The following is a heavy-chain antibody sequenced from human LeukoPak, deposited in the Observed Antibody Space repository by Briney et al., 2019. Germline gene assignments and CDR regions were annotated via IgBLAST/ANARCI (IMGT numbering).Heavy chain of an antibody. CDR3: ARMDSSGYYSFWYFDL. CDR2: IYYSGST. Sequence: PSETLSLTCTVSGGSISSSSYYWGWIRQPPGTGLEWIGSIYYSGSTYYNPSLKSRVTISVDTSKNQFSLELSSVTAADTAVYYCARMDSSGYYSFWYFDLWGRGTLVTVSS. J-gene: IGHJ2*01. D-gene: IGHD3-22*01. CDR1: GGSISSSSYY. V-gene: IGHV4-39*07.